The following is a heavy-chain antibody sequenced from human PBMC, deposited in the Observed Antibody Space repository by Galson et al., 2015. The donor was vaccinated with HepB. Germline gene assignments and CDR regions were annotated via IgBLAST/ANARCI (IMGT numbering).Heavy chain of an antibody. CDR3: ARGPDYGGNSGAFDI. J-gene: IGHJ3*02. V-gene: IGHV3-23*01. Sequence: SLRLSCAASGFTFSSYAMSWVRQAPGKGLEWVSAISGSGGSTYYADSVKGRFTISRDNSKNTLYLQMNSLRAEDTAVYYCARGPDYGGNSGAFDIWGQGTMVTVSS. CDR2: ISGSGGST. CDR1: GFTFSSYA. D-gene: IGHD4-23*01.